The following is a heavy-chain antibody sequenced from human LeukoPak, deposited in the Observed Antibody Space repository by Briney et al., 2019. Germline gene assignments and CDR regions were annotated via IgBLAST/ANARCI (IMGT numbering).Heavy chain of an antibody. J-gene: IGHJ4*02. V-gene: IGHV3-23*01. Sequence: PGGPLRLPCAASGFPFSSYAMRWVRQAPGKGLEWVSSITPSGDTPYYAVSVKGRFTISRDNLKNTMYLQMNSLRAEDTAVYYCARGATVTTYFDYWGQGTLVTVS. CDR2: ITPSGDTP. CDR3: ARGATVTTYFDY. CDR1: GFPFSSYA. D-gene: IGHD4-17*01.